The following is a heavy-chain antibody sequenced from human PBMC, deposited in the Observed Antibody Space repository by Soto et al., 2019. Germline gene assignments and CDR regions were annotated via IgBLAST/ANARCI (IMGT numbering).Heavy chain of an antibody. CDR2: IGIGSSTK. Sequence: GGSLRLSCAASGFTFRNYGMNGVRQAPGKGLEWVSYIGIGSSTKYYADSVKGRFTISRDNSKNTLYLQMNSLRAEDTAVYYCARDHYYDSSGYYNFDYWGQGTLVTVSS. V-gene: IGHV3-48*01. D-gene: IGHD3-22*01. CDR3: ARDHYYDSSGYYNFDY. CDR1: GFTFRNYG. J-gene: IGHJ4*02.